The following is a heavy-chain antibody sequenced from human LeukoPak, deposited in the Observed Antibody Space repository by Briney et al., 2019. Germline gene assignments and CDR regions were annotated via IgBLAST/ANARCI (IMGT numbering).Heavy chain of an antibody. J-gene: IGHJ4*02. CDR1: VYTFTGYY. CDR3: AISQGSYYDTSGYLGGDY. V-gene: IGHV1-18*04. CDR2: ISAYSGNT. Sequence: ASVKVSCKASVYTFTGYYMHWVRQAPGQGLEWMGWISAYSGNTNYAQKPQGRVTMTTETSTSTAYMELESLRSDDTAVYYCAISQGSYYDTSGYLGGDYWGQGTLVTVSS. D-gene: IGHD3-22*01.